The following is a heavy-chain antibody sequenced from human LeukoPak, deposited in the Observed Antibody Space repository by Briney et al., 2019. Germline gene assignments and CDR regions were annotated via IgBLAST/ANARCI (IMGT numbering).Heavy chain of an antibody. CDR2: IYHSGST. V-gene: IGHV4-30-2*01. Sequence: SETLSLTCAVSGGSISSGGYSWSWIRQPPGKGLEWIGYIYHSGSTNYNPSLKSRVTISVDTSKNQFSLKLSSVTAADTAVYYCASRMYDFWSGYHPYYFDYWGQGTLVTVSS. D-gene: IGHD3-3*01. J-gene: IGHJ4*02. CDR3: ASRMYDFWSGYHPYYFDY. CDR1: GGSISSGGYS.